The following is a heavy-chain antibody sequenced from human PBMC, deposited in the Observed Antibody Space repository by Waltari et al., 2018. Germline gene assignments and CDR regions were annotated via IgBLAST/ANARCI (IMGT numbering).Heavy chain of an antibody. Sequence: QVQLVESGGGVVQPGGSLRLSCAASAFTFNTYGMHWVHQGPGKGLEWVAFIRYDGSSQYYADSVKGRFTISRDNSKNTLNLQMNSLRADDTAVYFCARRTGAYFMGVWGKGTTVTVSS. J-gene: IGHJ6*03. CDR1: AFTFNTYG. CDR3: ARRTGAYFMGV. D-gene: IGHD7-27*01. CDR2: IRYDGSSQ. V-gene: IGHV3-30*02.